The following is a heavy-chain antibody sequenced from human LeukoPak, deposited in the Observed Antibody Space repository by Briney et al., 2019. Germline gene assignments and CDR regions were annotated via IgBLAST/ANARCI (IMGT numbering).Heavy chain of an antibody. CDR3: AKGELLDYYSYMDV. V-gene: IGHV3-23*01. CDR2: ISGSGGSA. J-gene: IGHJ6*03. Sequence: GGSLRLSCAASGFTFSSYAMSWVRQAPGKGLEWVSAISGSGGSAYYADSVKGRFTISRDNSKNTLYLQMNSLRAEDTAVYYCAKGELLDYYSYMDVWGKGSTVTGFS. CDR1: GFTFSSYA. D-gene: IGHD1-7*01.